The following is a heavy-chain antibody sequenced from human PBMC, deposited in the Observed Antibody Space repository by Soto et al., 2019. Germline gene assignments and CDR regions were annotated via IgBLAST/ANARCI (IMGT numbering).Heavy chain of an antibody. CDR1: GYTFTSYA. V-gene: IGHV1-3*05. D-gene: IGHD2-21*02. CDR3: ARRIVVVTARDY. J-gene: IGHJ4*02. Sequence: QVQLVQSGAEEKKPGASVKVSCKASGYTFTSYAMHWVRQAPGQRLEWMGWINAGNGNTKYSQKFQGRVTITRDTSASTAYMELSSLRSEDTAVYYCARRIVVVTARDYGGQGTLVTVSS. CDR2: INAGNGNT.